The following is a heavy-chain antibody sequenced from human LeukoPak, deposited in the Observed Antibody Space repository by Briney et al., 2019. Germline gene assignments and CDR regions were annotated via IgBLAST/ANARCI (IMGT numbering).Heavy chain of an antibody. J-gene: IGHJ6*03. CDR1: GYTFTSYD. CDR2: MNPNSGNT. D-gene: IGHD3-22*01. Sequence: GASVKVSCKASGYTFTSYDINWVRQATGQGLEWMGWMNPNSGNTGYAQKFQGRVTMTRNTSISTAYMELSSLRSEDTAVYYCARGMIGDYYYYMDVWGKGTTVTISS. CDR3: ARGMIGDYYYYMDV. V-gene: IGHV1-8*01.